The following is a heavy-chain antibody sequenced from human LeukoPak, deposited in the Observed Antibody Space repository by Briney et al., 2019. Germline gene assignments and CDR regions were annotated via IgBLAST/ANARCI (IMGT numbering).Heavy chain of an antibody. D-gene: IGHD3-9*01. Sequence: SQTLSLTCAISGDSVSSNSAAWNWIRQSPSRGLEWLGRTYYRSKWYNDYAVSVKSRITINPDSSKNQFSLQLNSVTPEDTAVYYCAREGYDILTGPFYYYYYYGMDVWGKGTTVTVSS. V-gene: IGHV6-1*01. CDR1: GDSVSSNSAA. CDR2: TYYRSKWYN. CDR3: AREGYDILTGPFYYYYYYGMDV. J-gene: IGHJ6*04.